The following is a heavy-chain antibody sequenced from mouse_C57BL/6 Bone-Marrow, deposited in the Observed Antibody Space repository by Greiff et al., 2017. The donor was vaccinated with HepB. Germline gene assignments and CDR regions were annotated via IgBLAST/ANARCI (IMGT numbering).Heavy chain of an antibody. J-gene: IGHJ4*01. CDR3: VKALTGRGYAMDY. Sequence: DVMLVDSGGGLVQPGASLRLSCAASGFTFTDYYMSWVRQPPGKAPEWLALIRNKANGYTTEYTASVKGRFTISRDNSQNILYLQMNTLRAEDSATYYCVKALTGRGYAMDYWGQGTSVTVSS. CDR2: IRNKANGYTT. V-gene: IGHV7-4*01. D-gene: IGHD4-1*01. CDR1: GFTFTDYY.